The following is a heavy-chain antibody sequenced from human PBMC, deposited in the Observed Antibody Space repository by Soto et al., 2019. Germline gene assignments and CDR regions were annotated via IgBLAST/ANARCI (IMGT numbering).Heavy chain of an antibody. Sequence: GGSLSLSCAASGFPFSSYAMSWVRQAPGKGLEWVSAISGSGGSTYYADSVKGRFTISRDNSKNTLYLQMNSLRAEDTAVYYCAKRDSSSWYNYYYYYGMDVWGQGTTVTVSS. CDR1: GFPFSSYA. J-gene: IGHJ6*02. D-gene: IGHD6-13*01. CDR2: ISGSGGST. CDR3: AKRDSSSWYNYYYYYGMDV. V-gene: IGHV3-23*01.